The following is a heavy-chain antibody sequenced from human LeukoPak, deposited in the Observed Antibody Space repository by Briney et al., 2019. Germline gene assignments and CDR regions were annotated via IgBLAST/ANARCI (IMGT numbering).Heavy chain of an antibody. V-gene: IGHV3-48*02. Sequence: PGGSLRLSCAASGFTFSSYSMNWVRQAPGKGLEWVSYISSSSSTIYYADSVKGRFTISRDNAKNSLYLQMNSLRDEDTAVYYCARGLLAQPRWLGKRYCSGGSCYYIGYNWFDPWGQGTLVTVSS. J-gene: IGHJ5*02. CDR1: GFTFSSYS. D-gene: IGHD2-15*01. CDR3: ARGLLAQPRWLGKRYCSGGSCYYIGYNWFDP. CDR2: ISSSSSTI.